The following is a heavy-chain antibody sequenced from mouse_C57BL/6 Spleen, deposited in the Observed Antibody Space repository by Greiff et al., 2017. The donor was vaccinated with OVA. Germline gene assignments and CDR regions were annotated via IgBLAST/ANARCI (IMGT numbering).Heavy chain of an antibody. V-gene: IGHV1-76*01. CDR2: IYPGSGNT. CDR1: GYTFTDYY. Sequence: VQLQQSGAELVRPGASVKLSCKASGYTFTDYYINWVKQRPGQGLEWIARIYPGSGNTYYNEKFKGKATLTAEKSSSTAYMQLSSLTSEDSAVYFCARSSLLLSPFAYWGQGTLVTVSA. D-gene: IGHD1-1*01. J-gene: IGHJ3*01. CDR3: ARSSLLLSPFAY.